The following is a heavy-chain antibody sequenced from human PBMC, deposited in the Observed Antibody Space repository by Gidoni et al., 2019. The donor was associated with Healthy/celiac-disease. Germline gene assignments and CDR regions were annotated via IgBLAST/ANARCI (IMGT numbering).Heavy chain of an antibody. CDR1: GGSISSSSYY. D-gene: IGHD7-27*01. J-gene: IGHJ4*02. CDR3: ARVCTNWGCSFDY. CDR2: IYYSGST. Sequence: QLQLQESGPGLVKPSETLSLTCTVSGGSISSSSYYWGWIRQPPGKGLEWIGSIYYSGSTYYNPSLKSRVTISVDTSKNQFSLKLSSVTAADTAVYYCARVCTNWGCSFDYWGQGTLVTVSS. V-gene: IGHV4-39*01.